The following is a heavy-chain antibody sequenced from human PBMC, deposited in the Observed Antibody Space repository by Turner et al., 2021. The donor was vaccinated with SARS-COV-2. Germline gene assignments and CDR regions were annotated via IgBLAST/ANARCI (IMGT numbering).Heavy chain of an antibody. CDR2: IRAAGGST. CDR1: GFTLSSYA. D-gene: IGHD6-19*01. Sequence: DVQLLASGGRLVQPGGSLRLLCAPSGFTLSSYAMRCVRQGPGKGLEWVSDIRAAGGSTYYAESVKGRFTISRDNSKITLYLQMNRLRAEETAVYDCAKSDRGWLVIGPRGVGYFDYWGQGTLVTVSS. V-gene: IGHV3-23*01. CDR3: AKSDRGWLVIGPRGVGYFDY. J-gene: IGHJ4*02.